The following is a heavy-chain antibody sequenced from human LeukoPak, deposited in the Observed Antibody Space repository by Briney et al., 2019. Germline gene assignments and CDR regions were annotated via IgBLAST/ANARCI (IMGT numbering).Heavy chain of an antibody. D-gene: IGHD6-19*01. Sequence: ASVKVSCKASAYTFANYAISWLRQAPGQGLEWMGWISVSNGNTNYAQKLQGRVTMATDTSTKTVYMELRSLRFDDTAMYYCARDRGIAVAGTNYYYGMDVWGQGTTVTVSS. V-gene: IGHV1-18*01. CDR1: AYTFANYA. J-gene: IGHJ6*02. CDR3: ARDRGIAVAGTNYYYGMDV. CDR2: ISVSNGNT.